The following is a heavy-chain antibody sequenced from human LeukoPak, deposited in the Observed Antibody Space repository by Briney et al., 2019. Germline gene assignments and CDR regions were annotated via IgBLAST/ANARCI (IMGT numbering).Heavy chain of an antibody. D-gene: IGHD3-16*01. Sequence: GGSLRLSCAASGFTFSNYGIIWVRQAPGRGLEWVAVISKDGSTKYYADSVKGRFTISRDNSKNTLYLQMNSLRAEDTAVYYCAKPAGGGPFDYWGQGTLVTVSS. CDR3: AKPAGGGPFDY. CDR2: ISKDGSTK. J-gene: IGHJ4*02. CDR1: GFTFSNYG. V-gene: IGHV3-30*18.